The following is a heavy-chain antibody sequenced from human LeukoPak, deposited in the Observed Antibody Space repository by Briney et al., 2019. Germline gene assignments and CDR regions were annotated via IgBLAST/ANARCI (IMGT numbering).Heavy chain of an antibody. CDR1: GGSISSYY. V-gene: IGHV4-59*01. Sequence: SETLSLTCTVSGGSISSYYWSWIRQPPGKGLEWIGYIYYSGSTNYNPSLKSRATISVDTSKNQFSLKLSSVTAADTAVYYCARGPSQLPTRKRYCYGMGVWGKGTTVTVSS. CDR2: IYYSGST. J-gene: IGHJ6*04. D-gene: IGHD2-2*01. CDR3: ARGPSQLPTRKRYCYGMGV.